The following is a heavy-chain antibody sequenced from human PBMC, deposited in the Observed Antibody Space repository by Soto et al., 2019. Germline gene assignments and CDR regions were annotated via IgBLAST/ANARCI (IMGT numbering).Heavy chain of an antibody. J-gene: IGHJ4*02. Sequence: EVQLVESGGGLVQPGGSLKLSCAASGYTFSGSAMHWVRQASGKGLERVGRIRSKANNYATVYAASVKGRFTISRDDSENTAYLRMNSLKTEDTAVYYCARLWWEREPNFDYWGQGTLVAVSS. CDR3: ARLWWEREPNFDY. CDR1: GYTFSGSA. V-gene: IGHV3-73*02. D-gene: IGHD1-26*01. CDR2: IRSKANNYAT.